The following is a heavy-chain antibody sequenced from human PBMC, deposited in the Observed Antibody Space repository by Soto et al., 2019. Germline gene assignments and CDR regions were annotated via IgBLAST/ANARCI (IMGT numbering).Heavy chain of an antibody. CDR3: ARDGPPLFD. V-gene: IGHV1-18*01. CDR1: GYTFTSYG. D-gene: IGHD3-10*02. Sequence: QVQLVQSGAEVKKPGASVKVSCKASGYTFTSYGISWVRQAPGQGLEWMGWISAYNGNTNYAQKLQGRVTMTTDTVTSTDYMEMRSLSSEDTDVYYCARDGPPLFDWGQGTLVTASS. CDR2: ISAYNGNT. J-gene: IGHJ4*02.